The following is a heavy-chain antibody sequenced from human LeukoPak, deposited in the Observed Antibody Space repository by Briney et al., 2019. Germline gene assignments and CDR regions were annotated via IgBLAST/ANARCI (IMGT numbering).Heavy chain of an antibody. CDR3: AKGVRYFDWLSPYYFGY. V-gene: IGHV3-23*01. Sequence: GGSLRLSCAASGFTFSSYAMSWVRQAPGKGLEWVSAISGSGGSTYYADSVKGRFTISRDNSKNTLYLQMNSLRAEDTAVYYCAKGVRYFDWLSPYYFGYWGQGTLVTVSS. J-gene: IGHJ4*02. CDR1: GFTFSSYA. D-gene: IGHD3-9*01. CDR2: ISGSGGST.